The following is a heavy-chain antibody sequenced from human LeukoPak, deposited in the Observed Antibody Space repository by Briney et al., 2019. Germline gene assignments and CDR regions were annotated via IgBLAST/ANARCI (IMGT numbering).Heavy chain of an antibody. CDR3: ARDTVTTLGYFDY. D-gene: IGHD4-11*01. CDR2: IYHSGST. J-gene: IGHJ4*02. Sequence: SETLSLTCTVSGYSISSGYYWGWIRQPPGKGLEGIGSIYHSGSTYYNPSLKSRVTISGDTSKNQFSLKLSSVTAADTAVYYCARDTVTTLGYFDYWGQGTLVTVSS. CDR1: GYSISSGYY. V-gene: IGHV4-38-2*02.